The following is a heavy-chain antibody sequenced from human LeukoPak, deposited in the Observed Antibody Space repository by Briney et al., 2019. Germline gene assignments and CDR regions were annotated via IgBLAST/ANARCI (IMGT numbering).Heavy chain of an antibody. V-gene: IGHV1-18*04. CDR3: ARDGYYDSRGYYYNFDY. CDR1: GYTFTSYY. D-gene: IGHD3-22*01. J-gene: IGHJ4*02. Sequence: GPVKVSCKASGYTFTSYYMHWVRPAPGQGLEWMGWISAYNGNTNYAQKLQDRVTMTTDTSTSTAYMELRSLRSDDTAFYYCARDGYYDSRGYYYNFDYWGQGTLVTVSS. CDR2: ISAYNGNT.